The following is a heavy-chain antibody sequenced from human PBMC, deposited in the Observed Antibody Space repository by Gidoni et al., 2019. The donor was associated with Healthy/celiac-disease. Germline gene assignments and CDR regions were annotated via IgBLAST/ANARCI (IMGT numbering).Heavy chain of an antibody. CDR3: ARTGSGGSGY. D-gene: IGHD3-10*01. Sequence: EVQLVESGGGLVQPGGSLRLSCAAPGFTFSDHYMDWVRQAPGKGLEWVGRTRNKANSYTTECAASVKGRFTISRDDSKNSLYLKINSRKPEDTAVYYGARTGSGGSGYWGQGTLVTVSS. J-gene: IGHJ4*02. CDR2: TRNKANSYTT. V-gene: IGHV3-72*01. CDR1: GFTFSDHY.